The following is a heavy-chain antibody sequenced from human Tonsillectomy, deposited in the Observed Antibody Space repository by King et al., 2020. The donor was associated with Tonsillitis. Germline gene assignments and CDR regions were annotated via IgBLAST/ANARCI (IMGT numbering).Heavy chain of an antibody. CDR2: IIPTFGIE. CDR3: ARERTRGGTNSYGY. V-gene: IGHV1-69*04. CDR1: GGTFSSYS. Sequence: QLVQSGAEVKKPGSSVKVSCKTSGGTFSSYSISWVRQAPGQGLEWMGKIIPTFGIENYAQKFQGRVTITADKSTSTTYLQLSSLRSEDTAVYYCARERTRGGTNSYGYWGQGTLVTVSS. D-gene: IGHD2-8*01. J-gene: IGHJ4*02.